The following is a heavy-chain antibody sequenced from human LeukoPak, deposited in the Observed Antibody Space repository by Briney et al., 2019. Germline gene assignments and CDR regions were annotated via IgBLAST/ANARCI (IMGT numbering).Heavy chain of an antibody. D-gene: IGHD3-22*01. Sequence: GASVKVSCKASRVTFSSYSVSWVRQAPGQGPAWMGRIIPVFGTANYAQQFHGRVVITADESTSTVHMEMSSLRSDDTAMYYCARGPRATYYYDSSGFDGAFEVWGQGTMVTVSS. V-gene: IGHV1-69*15. CDR3: ARGPRATYYYDSSGFDGAFEV. CDR1: RVTFSSYS. CDR2: IIPVFGTA. J-gene: IGHJ3*01.